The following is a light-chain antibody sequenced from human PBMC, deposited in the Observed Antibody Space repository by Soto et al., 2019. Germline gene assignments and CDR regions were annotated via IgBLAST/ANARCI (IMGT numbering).Light chain of an antibody. Sequence: QSALTQPASVSGSPGQTITISCTGTSSDVGDYAYVSWYQQYPGKVPKLVISEVSNRPSGVSHRFSGSRSGNTASLTISGLQAEDEADSPCSSYTSSTPPVFGGGTKLTVL. CDR2: EVS. CDR3: SSYTSSTPPV. J-gene: IGLJ2*01. V-gene: IGLV2-14*01. CDR1: SSDVGDYAY.